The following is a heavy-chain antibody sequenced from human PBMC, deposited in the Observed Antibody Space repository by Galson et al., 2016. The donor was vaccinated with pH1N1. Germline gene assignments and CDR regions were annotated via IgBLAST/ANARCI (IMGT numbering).Heavy chain of an antibody. J-gene: IGHJ5*02. Sequence: SVKVSCEASGGTFSTYVIIWVRQAPGQGLEWMGRIVPITGVTNYAQKFQDRVTITADESTSTAYMELSSLRSEDTGVYYCAPGGDDYGGNPHWFDPWGQGTLVTVSS. CDR1: GGTFSTYV. CDR2: IVPITGVT. D-gene: IGHD4-23*01. CDR3: APGGDDYGGNPHWFDP. V-gene: IGHV1-69*04.